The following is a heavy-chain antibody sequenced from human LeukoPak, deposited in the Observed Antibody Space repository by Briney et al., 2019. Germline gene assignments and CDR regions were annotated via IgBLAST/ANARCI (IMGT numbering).Heavy chain of an antibody. Sequence: ASVTVSCKASGYTFTSYDINWVRQATGQGLEWMGLMNPNSGNTGYAQKFQGRVTMPRNTSISTAYMELSSLRSEDTAVYYCARGGITGTNYYYYYGMDVWGQGTTVTVSS. J-gene: IGHJ6*02. CDR3: ARGGITGTNYYYYYGMDV. CDR1: GYTFTSYD. CDR2: MNPNSGNT. D-gene: IGHD1-20*01. V-gene: IGHV1-8*01.